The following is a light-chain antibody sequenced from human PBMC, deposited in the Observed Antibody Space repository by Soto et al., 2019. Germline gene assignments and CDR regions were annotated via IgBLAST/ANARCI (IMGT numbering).Light chain of an antibody. CDR1: KNDIGVYDF. CDR2: EVV. V-gene: IGLV2-8*01. J-gene: IGLJ1*01. CDR3: KSYAGSNTDV. Sequence: SGMTQPPSASGSPRQSVTISCTGTKNDIGVYDFVSWYQHHPGKAPRLIIYEVVQRPSGVPDRFSGSKSGNTASLTVPGLQAADEADYFCKSYAGSNTDVFGSGTKVTVL.